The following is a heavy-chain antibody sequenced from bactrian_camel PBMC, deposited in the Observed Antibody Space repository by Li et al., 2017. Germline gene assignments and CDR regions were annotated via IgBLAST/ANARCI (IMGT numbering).Heavy chain of an antibody. CDR2: IDKNGIR. D-gene: IGHD5*01. CDR3: GAAGMCGEYGFEAAFGY. Sequence: HVQLVESGGGSVQAGGSLRLSCAASGYTGNRYCMAWFRQAPGKEREGVAVIDKNGIRSYTDSVKGRFTISKEDAQTTVYLQMDSLKPEDTGWYTCGAAGMCGEYGFEAAFGYWGQGTQVTVS. CDR1: GYTGNRYC. V-gene: IGHV3S53*01. J-gene: IGHJ4*01.